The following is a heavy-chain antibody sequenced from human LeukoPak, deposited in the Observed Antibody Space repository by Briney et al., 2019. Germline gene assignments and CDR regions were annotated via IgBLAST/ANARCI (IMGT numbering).Heavy chain of an antibody. J-gene: IGHJ4*02. CDR2: IRYDGSDK. Sequence: RVSCKASGYTFTSYYMHWVRQTPGKGLEWVAFIRYDGSDKYYADSVKGRFTISRDNSKNTLYLQMNSLRVDDTAVYYCAKDLTTVTTQGDYWGQGTLVTVSS. CDR1: GYTFTSYY. D-gene: IGHD4-17*01. V-gene: IGHV3-30*02. CDR3: AKDLTTVTTQGDY.